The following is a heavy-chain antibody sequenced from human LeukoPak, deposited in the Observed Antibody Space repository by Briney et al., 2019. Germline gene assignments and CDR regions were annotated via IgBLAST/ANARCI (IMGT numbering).Heavy chain of an antibody. J-gene: IGHJ3*02. CDR3: AKNRIAVYDAFDI. Sequence: GGSLRLSCAASGFTFSSYAMSWVRQAPGKGLEWVSAISGSGGSTYYADSVKGRFSISRDNCKNTLYLQMNSLRAEDTAVYYCAKNRIAVYDAFDIWGQGITVTVSS. CDR1: GFTFSSYA. D-gene: IGHD6-19*01. CDR2: ISGSGGST. V-gene: IGHV3-23*01.